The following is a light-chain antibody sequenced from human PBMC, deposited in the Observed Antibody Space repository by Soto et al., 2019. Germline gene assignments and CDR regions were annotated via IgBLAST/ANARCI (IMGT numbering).Light chain of an antibody. V-gene: IGLV2-14*01. Sequence: QSALTQPASVAGSPGQSITISCTGTNIDVGGYNYVSWYQQHPGKAPKLMICDVSNRPSGVSNRFSGSKSGNTASLTISGLQAEDEADYYCSSYTSSSTYVFGTGTKLTVL. CDR1: NIDVGGYNY. CDR2: DVS. CDR3: SSYTSSSTYV. J-gene: IGLJ1*01.